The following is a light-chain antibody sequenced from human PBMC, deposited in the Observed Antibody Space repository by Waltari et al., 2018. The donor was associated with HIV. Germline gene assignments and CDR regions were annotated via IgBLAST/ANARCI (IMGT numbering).Light chain of an antibody. CDR2: SNK. CDR1: GSNVGVNF. CDR3: AAWDDSVSGWA. J-gene: IGLJ2*01. Sequence: QSVLTQAPSASGTPGQRVTLSCSGTGSNVGVNFVSWYQQRPGMAPKLLIYSNKERPSRVPDRFSGSKSGTSASLAISGLRSEDEAVYFCAAWDDSVSGWAFGEGTKVTVL. V-gene: IGLV1-47*01.